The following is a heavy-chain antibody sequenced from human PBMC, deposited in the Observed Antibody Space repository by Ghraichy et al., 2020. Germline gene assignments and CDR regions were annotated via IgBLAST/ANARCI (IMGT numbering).Heavy chain of an antibody. D-gene: IGHD3-16*01. CDR2: IKQDGSEK. CDR3: ASEGINDYDQKSYFQR. Sequence: GGSLRLSCAASGFTLTNYWMSWVRQAPGKGLEWVANIKQDGSEKYYVDSVEGRFTISRDNAKNSLYLQMNSLRAEDTAVNYCASEGINDYDQKSYFQRWGQGTLVTVSS. V-gene: IGHV3-7*03. CDR1: GFTLTNYW. J-gene: IGHJ1*01.